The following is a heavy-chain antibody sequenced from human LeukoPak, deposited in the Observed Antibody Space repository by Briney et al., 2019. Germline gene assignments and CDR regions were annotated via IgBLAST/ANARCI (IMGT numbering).Heavy chain of an antibody. V-gene: IGHV4-34*01. CDR3: ASYSSSWSEHEFDY. D-gene: IGHD6-13*01. CDR2: INHSGST. CDR1: GGSFSGYY. J-gene: IGHJ4*02. Sequence: PSETLSLTCAVYGGSFSGYYWSWIRQPPGKGLEWIGEINHSGSTDYNPSLRSRVTISVDTSKNQFSLKLSSVTAADTAVYYCASYSSSWSEHEFDYWGQGTLVTVSS.